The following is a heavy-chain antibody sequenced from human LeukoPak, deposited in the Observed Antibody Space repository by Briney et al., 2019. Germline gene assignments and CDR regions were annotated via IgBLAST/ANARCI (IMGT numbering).Heavy chain of an antibody. CDR3: TTLWFGERRYFDY. J-gene: IGHJ4*02. D-gene: IGHD3-10*01. Sequence: MXXXRQAPGXGLEWVGRIKSKTDGGTTDYAAPVKGRFTISRDDSKNTLYLQMNSLKTEDTAVYYCTTLWFGERRYFDYWGQGTLVTVSS. V-gene: IGHV3-15*01. CDR2: IKSKTDGGTT.